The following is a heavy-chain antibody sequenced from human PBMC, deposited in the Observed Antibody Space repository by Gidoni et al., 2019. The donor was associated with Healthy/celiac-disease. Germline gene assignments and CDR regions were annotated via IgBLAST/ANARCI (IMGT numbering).Heavy chain of an antibody. J-gene: IGHJ3*02. CDR2: IRSKAYGGTT. CDR3: TRDEEWGYSSGWDAFDI. D-gene: IGHD6-19*01. V-gene: IGHV3-49*03. CDR1: GFTFGDDA. Sequence: EVQQVESGGGLVQPGRSLRLSCTASGFTFGDDAMSWFRQAPGKGLEWVGFIRSKAYGGTTEYAASVKGRFPISRDDSKSIAYLQMNSLKTEDTAVYYCTRDEEWGYSSGWDAFDIWGQGTMVTVSS.